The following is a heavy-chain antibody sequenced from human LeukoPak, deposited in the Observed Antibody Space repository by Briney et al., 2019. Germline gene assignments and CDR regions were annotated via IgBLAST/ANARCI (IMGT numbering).Heavy chain of an antibody. V-gene: IGHV1-8*01. Sequence: ASVKVSCKASGYTFTSYDINWVRQATGQGLEWMGWMNPNSGSTGYAQKFQGRVTMTRNTSISTAYMELSSLRSEDTAVYYCARESGYYDFWSGYYYYYMDVRGKGTTVTVSS. CDR3: ARESGYYDFWSGYYYYYMDV. J-gene: IGHJ6*03. D-gene: IGHD3-3*01. CDR2: MNPNSGST. CDR1: GYTFTSYD.